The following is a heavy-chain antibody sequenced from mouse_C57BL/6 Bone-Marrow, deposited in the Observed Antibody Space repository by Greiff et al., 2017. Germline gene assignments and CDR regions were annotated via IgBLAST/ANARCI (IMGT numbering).Heavy chain of an antibody. CDR1: GYSITSGYY. J-gene: IGHJ4*01. Sequence: VQLQQSGPGLVKPSQSLSLTCSVTGYSITSGYYWNWIRQFPGNKLEWMGYISYDGSNNYNPSLKNRISITRDTSKNQFFLKLNSVTTEDTATYYCARDLYYYGSSYYAMDYWGQGTSVTVAS. CDR2: ISYDGSN. V-gene: IGHV3-6*01. CDR3: ARDLYYYGSSYYAMDY. D-gene: IGHD1-1*01.